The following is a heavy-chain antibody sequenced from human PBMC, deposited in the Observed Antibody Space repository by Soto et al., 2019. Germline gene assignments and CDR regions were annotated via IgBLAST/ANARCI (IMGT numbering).Heavy chain of an antibody. J-gene: IGHJ4*02. CDR3: ARDFRAGICYGSGSSIDY. V-gene: IGHV1-18*01. CDR2: ISAYNGNT. D-gene: IGHD3-10*01. CDR1: GYTFISYG. Sequence: QVQLVQSGAEVKKPGASVKVSCKASGYTFISYGISWVRQAPGQGLEWMGWISAYNGNTNYAQKLQGRVTMTTDTSTSTAYMELRSLRSDDTAVYYCARDFRAGICYGSGSSIDYWGQGTLVTVSS.